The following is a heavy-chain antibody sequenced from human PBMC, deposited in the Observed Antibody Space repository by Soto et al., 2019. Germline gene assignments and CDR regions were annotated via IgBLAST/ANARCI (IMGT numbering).Heavy chain of an antibody. CDR3: AHRASPPDLEGQFYPYYYYHGLEV. D-gene: IGHD4-4*01. CDR1: GFSFSSGAVG. J-gene: IGHJ6*02. Sequence: ESPPKLMKPGHPLTMTCTSCGFSFSSGAVGMLCIRQPPGKAREWLALIYWDDDKRYSPSLKSRLTISKDNSKNQVVLIMTNMDPVDTATYYCAHRASPPDLEGQFYPYYYYHGLEVWGQGTSVTVS. V-gene: IGHV2-5*02. CDR2: IYWDDDK.